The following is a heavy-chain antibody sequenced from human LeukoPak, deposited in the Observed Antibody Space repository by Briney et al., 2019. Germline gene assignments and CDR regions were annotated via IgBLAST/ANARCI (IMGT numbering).Heavy chain of an antibody. Sequence: SGPALVKPTQTLTLTCTFSGFSLSTSGMRVSWIRQPPGKALEWLARSDWDDDKFYSTSLKTRLTISKDTSKNQVVLTMTNMDPVDTATYYCARSIAAAGRMDYYYYMDVWGKGTTVTVSS. D-gene: IGHD6-13*01. CDR2: SDWDDDK. CDR3: ARSIAAAGRMDYYYYMDV. CDR1: GFSLSTSGMR. V-gene: IGHV2-70*04. J-gene: IGHJ6*03.